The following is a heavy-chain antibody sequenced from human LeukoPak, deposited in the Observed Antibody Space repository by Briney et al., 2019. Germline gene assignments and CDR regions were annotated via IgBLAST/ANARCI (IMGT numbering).Heavy chain of an antibody. CDR2: IYYSGST. Sequence: SETLSLTCTVSGGSISSGGYYWGWFRQHPGRGLEWIGYIYYSGSTYYNPSLKSRVTISVDTSKNQFSLKLSSVTAADTAVYYCARVPDRLRFDYWGQGTLVTVSS. V-gene: IGHV4-31*03. D-gene: IGHD5-12*01. CDR3: ARVPDRLRFDY. J-gene: IGHJ4*02. CDR1: GGSISSGGYY.